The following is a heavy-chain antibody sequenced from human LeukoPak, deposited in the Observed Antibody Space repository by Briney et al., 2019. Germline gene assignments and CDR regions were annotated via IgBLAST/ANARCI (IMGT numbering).Heavy chain of an antibody. J-gene: IGHJ4*02. CDR1: GCAFTAFY. V-gene: IGHV1-2*06. CDR3: ARVPDIYCPSTSCVDY. CDR2: LNPSTGGT. D-gene: IGHD2-2*01. Sequence: ASVQVSCKASGCAFTAFYIHWVRQAPGQGLEWMGRLNPSTGGTIHAQKFQGRVTISRDTSISTAYMELSSLRSDDTAVYYCARVPDIYCPSTSCVDYWGQGTLVTVSS.